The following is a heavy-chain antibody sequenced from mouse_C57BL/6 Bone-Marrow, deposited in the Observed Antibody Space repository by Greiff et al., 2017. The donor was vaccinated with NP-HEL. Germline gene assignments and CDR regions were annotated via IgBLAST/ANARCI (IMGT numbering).Heavy chain of an antibody. J-gene: IGHJ4*01. Sequence: EVKLQQSGPELVKPGASVKISCKASGYTFTDYYMNWVKQSHGKSLEWIGDINPNNGGTSYNQKFKGKATLTVDKSSSTAYMELRSLTSEDSAVYYCASPWGLRLLWAMDYWGQGTSVTVSS. CDR2: INPNNGGT. CDR3: ASPWGLRLLWAMDY. CDR1: GYTFTDYY. V-gene: IGHV1-26*01. D-gene: IGHD3-2*02.